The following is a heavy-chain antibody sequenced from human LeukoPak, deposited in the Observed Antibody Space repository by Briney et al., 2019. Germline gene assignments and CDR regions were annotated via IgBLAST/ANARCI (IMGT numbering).Heavy chain of an antibody. D-gene: IGHD6-6*01. CDR2: ISYDGSNK. CDR3: ARGIAARLDY. V-gene: IGHV3-30*04. Sequence: PGGSLRLSCAPSRNDHMHWVRQAPGKGLEWVAGISYDGSNKYYADSVKGRFTISRDNSKNTLYLQMNSLRAEDTAVYYCARGIAARLDYWGQGTLVTVSS. CDR1: RNDH. J-gene: IGHJ4*02.